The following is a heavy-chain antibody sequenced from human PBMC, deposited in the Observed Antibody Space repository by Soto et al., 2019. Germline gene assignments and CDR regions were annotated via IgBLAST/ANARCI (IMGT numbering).Heavy chain of an antibody. CDR2: IYHSGST. CDR1: GGSISSSNW. Sequence: SETLSLTCVVSGGSISSSNWWSWVRQPPGKGLEWIGEIYHSGSTNYNPSLKSRVTISVDKSKNQFSLKLSSVTAADTAVYYCARVLRLEWSFYGMDVWGQGTTVTVSS. J-gene: IGHJ6*02. V-gene: IGHV4-4*02. D-gene: IGHD3-3*01. CDR3: ARVLRLEWSFYGMDV.